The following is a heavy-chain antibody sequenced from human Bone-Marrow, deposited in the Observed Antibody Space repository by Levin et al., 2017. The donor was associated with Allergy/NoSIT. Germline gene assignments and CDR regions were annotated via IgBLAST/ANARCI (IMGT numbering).Heavy chain of an antibody. CDR3: ARDLSHSTDWPYFDQ. J-gene: IGHJ4*02. CDR2: ISSSGSTE. Sequence: GGSLRLSCAASGFIFSDYYMTWIRQAPGKGLECVSYISSSGSTEHYADSVKGRFTISRDNPGNTVYLQMDSLRPEDTALYFCARDLSHSTDWPYFDQLGQGTLVTVSS. V-gene: IGHV3-11*04. D-gene: IGHD3-9*01. CDR1: GFIFSDYY.